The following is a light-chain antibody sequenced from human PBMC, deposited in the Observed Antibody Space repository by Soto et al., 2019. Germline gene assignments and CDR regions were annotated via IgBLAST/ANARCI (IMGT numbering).Light chain of an antibody. Sequence: DIQLTQSPSFLSASVGDRVTITCRASQGISSYLAWYQQKPGEAPKLLIYAASTLQSGVPSRFSGSGSGTEFTLTIIILQPEDFATYYCQQLNSYPLYTFGQGTKLEIK. CDR3: QQLNSYPLYT. V-gene: IGKV1-9*01. CDR1: QGISSY. CDR2: AAS. J-gene: IGKJ2*01.